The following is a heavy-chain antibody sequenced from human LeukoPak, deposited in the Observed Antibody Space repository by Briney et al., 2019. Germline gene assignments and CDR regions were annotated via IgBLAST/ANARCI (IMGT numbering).Heavy chain of an antibody. V-gene: IGHV4-34*01. CDR2: INHSGST. D-gene: IGHD3-10*01. J-gene: IGHJ4*02. CDR3: ARVGQYYYGSGSKRGGYFDY. CDR1: GGSFSGYY. Sequence: SETLSLTCAVYGGSFSGYYWSWLRQPPGKGLEWIGEINHSGSTNYNPSLKSRVTISVDTSKNQFSLKLSSVTAADTAVYYCARVGQYYYGSGSKRGGYFDYWGQGTLVTVSS.